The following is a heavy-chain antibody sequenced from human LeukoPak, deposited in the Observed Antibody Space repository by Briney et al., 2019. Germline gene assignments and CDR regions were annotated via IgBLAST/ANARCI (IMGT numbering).Heavy chain of an antibody. D-gene: IGHD2-2*01. CDR1: GGSISSGLYS. V-gene: IGHV4-30-2*01. Sequence: SETLSLTCDVSGGSISSGLYSWSWIRQPLGKGLEWIVYIYHTGSTYYNPSLKSRVTISVDTSKNQFSLRLSSVTAADTALYYCARPQYCSRTSCYWFDTWGPGTLVTVS. CDR2: IYHTGST. CDR3: ARPQYCSRTSCYWFDT. J-gene: IGHJ5*02.